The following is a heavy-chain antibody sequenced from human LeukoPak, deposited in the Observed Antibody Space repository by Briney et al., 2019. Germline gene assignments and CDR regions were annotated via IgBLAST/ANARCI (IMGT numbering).Heavy chain of an antibody. Sequence: GGSLRLSCAASGFTFSSYAMHWVRQAPGKGLEWVAVISYDGSSKYYADSVKGRFTISRDNSKNTLYLQMNSLRAEDTAVYYCARDYYDSSGYYSSPKDYWGQGTLVTVSS. V-gene: IGHV3-30-3*01. CDR3: ARDYYDSSGYYSSPKDY. CDR1: GFTFSSYA. J-gene: IGHJ4*02. CDR2: ISYDGSSK. D-gene: IGHD3-22*01.